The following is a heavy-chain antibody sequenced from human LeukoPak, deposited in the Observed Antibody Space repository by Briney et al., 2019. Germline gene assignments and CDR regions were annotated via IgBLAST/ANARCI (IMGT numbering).Heavy chain of an antibody. D-gene: IGHD6-19*01. J-gene: IGHJ4*02. Sequence: SETLSLTCTVSGGSISSYYWSWIRQPPGKGLEWIGEINHSGSTNYNPSLKSRVTISVDTSKNQFSLKLSSVTAADTAVYYCATRIAVAGSLDYWGQGTLVTVSS. CDR3: ATRIAVAGSLDY. V-gene: IGHV4-34*01. CDR2: INHSGST. CDR1: GGSISSYY.